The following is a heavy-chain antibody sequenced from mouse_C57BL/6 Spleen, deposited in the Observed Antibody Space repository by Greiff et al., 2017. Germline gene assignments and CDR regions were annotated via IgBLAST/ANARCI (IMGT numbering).Heavy chain of an antibody. CDR2: IRNKANGYTT. J-gene: IGHJ1*03. CDR3: ARREASSHWYFDV. CDR1: GFTFTDYY. Sequence: EVQRVESGGGLVQPGGSLSLSCAASGFTFTDYYMSWVRQPPGKALEWLGFIRNKANGYTTEYSASVKGRFTISRDNSQSILYLQMNALRAEDSATYYCARREASSHWYFDVWGTGTTVTVSS. D-gene: IGHD1-1*01. V-gene: IGHV7-3*01.